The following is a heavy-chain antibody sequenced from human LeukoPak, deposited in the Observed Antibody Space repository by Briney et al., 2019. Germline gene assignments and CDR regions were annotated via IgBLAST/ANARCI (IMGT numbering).Heavy chain of an antibody. CDR1: GFTFSTYW. D-gene: IGHD3-22*01. Sequence: PGGSLRLSCAASGFTFSTYWMHWVRQAPGKGLVWVSRIKSDGSTNYADSVKGRFTISRDNANNTLSLQMNSLRPEDTGVYYCARAPSEIGGYYPKYFRHWGQGTLVTVSS. J-gene: IGHJ1*01. CDR2: IKSDGST. CDR3: ARAPSEIGGYYPKYFRH. V-gene: IGHV3-74*01.